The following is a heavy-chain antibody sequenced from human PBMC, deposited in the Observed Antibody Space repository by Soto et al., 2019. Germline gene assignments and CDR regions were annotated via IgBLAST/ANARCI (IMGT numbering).Heavy chain of an antibody. D-gene: IGHD2-15*01. CDR2: IWYDGSNK. J-gene: IGHJ3*02. V-gene: IGHV3-33*01. CDR3: AREIPGYCSGGSCYSGAFDI. Sequence: LRLSCAASGFTFSSYGMHWVRQAPGKGLEWEAVIWYDGSNKYYADSVKGRFTISRDNSKNTLYLQMNSLRAEDTAVYYCAREIPGYCSGGSCYSGAFDIWGQGTMVTVSS. CDR1: GFTFSSYG.